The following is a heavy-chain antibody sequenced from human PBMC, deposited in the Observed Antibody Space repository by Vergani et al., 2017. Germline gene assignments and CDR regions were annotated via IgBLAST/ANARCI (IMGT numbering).Heavy chain of an antibody. CDR2: IYSGGST. D-gene: IGHD3-22*01. V-gene: IGHV3-53*01. J-gene: IGHJ4*02. CDR1: GFTVSSNY. Sequence: EVQLVESGGGLIQPGGSLRLSCAASGFTVSSNYMSWVCQAPGKGLEWVSVIYSGGSTYYADSVKGRFTISRDNSKNTLYLQMNSLRAEDTAVYYCARGGQNYYDSSGYYLDYWGQGTLVTVSS. CDR3: ARGGQNYYDSSGYYLDY.